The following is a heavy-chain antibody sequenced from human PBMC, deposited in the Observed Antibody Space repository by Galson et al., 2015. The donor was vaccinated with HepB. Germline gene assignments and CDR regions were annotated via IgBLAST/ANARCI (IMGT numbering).Heavy chain of an antibody. CDR2: LTPSGFKI. Sequence: SLRLSCAASGFAFSDYAMIWVRQAPGRGLEWVSALTPSGFKIFYADSVKGRFTISRDNSKNTLYLQMSSLRAEDSALYYCVRRPFDYWGQGTRVTVSS. V-gene: IGHV3-23*01. CDR3: VRRPFDY. J-gene: IGHJ4*02. D-gene: IGHD6-6*01. CDR1: GFAFSDYA.